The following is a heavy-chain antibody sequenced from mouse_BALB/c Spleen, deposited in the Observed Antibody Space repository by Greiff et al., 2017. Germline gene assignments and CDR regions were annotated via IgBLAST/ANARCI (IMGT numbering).Heavy chain of an antibody. V-gene: IGHV7-3*02. D-gene: IGHD1-1*02. CDR2: IRNKANGYTT. CDR3: ARDTPLSYYAMDY. J-gene: IGHJ4*01. Sequence: EVQVVESGGGLVQPGGSLRLSCATSGFTFTDYYMSWVRQPPGKALEWLGFIRNKANGYTTEYSASVKGRFTISRDNSQSILYLQMNTLRAEDSATYYCARDTPLSYYAMDYWGQGTSETVSS. CDR1: GFTFTDYY.